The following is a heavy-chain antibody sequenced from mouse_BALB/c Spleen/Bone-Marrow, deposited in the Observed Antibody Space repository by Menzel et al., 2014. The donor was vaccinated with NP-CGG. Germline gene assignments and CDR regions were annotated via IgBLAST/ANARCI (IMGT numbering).Heavy chain of an antibody. D-gene: IGHD1-1*01. J-gene: IGHJ2*01. CDR3: TREGYYGSSYVDY. V-gene: IGHV1-69*02. CDR1: GYTFTSYW. CDR2: IYPSDSYT. Sequence: QVQLQQSGAELVRPGASVKLSCKASGYTFTSYWINWVKQRPGQGLEWIGNIYPSDSYTNYNQKFKDKATLTVDKSSSTAYMQLSSPTSEDSAVYYCTREGYYGSSYVDYWGQGTTHTVSS.